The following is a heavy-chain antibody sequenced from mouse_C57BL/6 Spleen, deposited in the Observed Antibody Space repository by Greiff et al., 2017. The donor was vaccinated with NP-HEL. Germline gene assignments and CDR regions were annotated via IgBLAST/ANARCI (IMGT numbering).Heavy chain of an antibody. CDR3: ASITTVVASFDY. CDR1: GYTFTSYR. V-gene: IGHV1-55*01. Sequence: QVQLQQPGAELVKPGASVKMSCKASGYTFTSYRITWVKQRPGQGLEWIGDIYPGSGSTNYNEKFKSKATLTVDTSSSTAYMQLSSLTSEDSAVYYCASITTVVASFDYWGQGTTLTVSS. CDR2: IYPGSGST. J-gene: IGHJ2*01. D-gene: IGHD1-1*01.